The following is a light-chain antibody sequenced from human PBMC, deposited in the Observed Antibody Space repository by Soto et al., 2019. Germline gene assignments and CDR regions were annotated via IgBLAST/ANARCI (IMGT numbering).Light chain of an antibody. V-gene: IGLV8-61*01. J-gene: IGLJ2*01. Sequence: QTVVTQEASLAVSPGGPVTLTCGLTSGSVSSRYYPSWYRQDPGQTPRTLIYSGDIRSSGVPDRFSDSILGSKAALTITGAQADDESVYYCVLYMKGDIRVFGGGTQLTVL. CDR1: SGSVSSRYY. CDR3: VLYMKGDIRV. CDR2: SGD.